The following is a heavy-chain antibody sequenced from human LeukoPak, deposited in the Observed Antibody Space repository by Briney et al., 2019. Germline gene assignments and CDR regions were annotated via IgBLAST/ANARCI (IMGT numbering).Heavy chain of an antibody. CDR1: GFTFSDYY. CDR2: ISSSGSTI. Sequence: PGGSLRLSCAVSGFTFSDYYMSWIRQAPGKGLEWVSYISSSGSTIYYADSVKGRFTISRDNAKNSLYLQMNSLRAEDTAVYYCARASTPRYSSSFGDAFDIWGQGTMVTVSS. CDR3: ARASTPRYSSSFGDAFDI. D-gene: IGHD6-6*01. J-gene: IGHJ3*02. V-gene: IGHV3-11*04.